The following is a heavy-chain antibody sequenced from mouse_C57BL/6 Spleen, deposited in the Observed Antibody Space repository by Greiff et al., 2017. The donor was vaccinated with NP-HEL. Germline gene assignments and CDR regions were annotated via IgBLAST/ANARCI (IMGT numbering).Heavy chain of an antibody. CDR3: ARALRLPSFAY. D-gene: IGHD3-2*02. V-gene: IGHV1-78*01. Sequence: QVQLQQSDAELVKPGASVKISCKVSGYTFTDHTIHWMKQRPEQGLEWIGYIYPRDGSTKYNEKFKSKATLTVDKSSSTAYMQLSSLTSEDSAVYYCARALRLPSFAYWGQGTLVTVSA. J-gene: IGHJ3*01. CDR1: GYTFTDHT. CDR2: IYPRDGST.